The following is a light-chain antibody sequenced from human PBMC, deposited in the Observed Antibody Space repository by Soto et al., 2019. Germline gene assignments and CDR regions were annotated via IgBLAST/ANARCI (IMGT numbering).Light chain of an antibody. Sequence: EIVMTQSPATLSVSKGERATLSCRASQSVSSNLAWYQQKPGQAPRLLIEGASTRATGIPARVSGSGAGTEFTLTISSLQSEDFAVYYCQQYNNWPPTFGQGTKVDIK. J-gene: IGKJ1*01. CDR1: QSVSSN. CDR2: GAS. V-gene: IGKV3-15*01. CDR3: QQYNNWPPT.